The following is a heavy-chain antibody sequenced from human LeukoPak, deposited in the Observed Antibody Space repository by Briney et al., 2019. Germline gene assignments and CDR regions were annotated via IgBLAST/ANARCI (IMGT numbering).Heavy chain of an antibody. Sequence: ASVRVSCKASGYTFTSYDINWVRQATGQGLEWMGWMNPNSGNTGYAQKFQGRVTMTRNTSISTAYMELSSLRSEDTAVYYCARGNDGTGYYYYYYMDVWGKGTTVTVSS. CDR3: ARGNDGTGYYYYYYMDV. V-gene: IGHV1-8*01. CDR2: MNPNSGNT. J-gene: IGHJ6*03. CDR1: GYTFTSYD. D-gene: IGHD1-1*01.